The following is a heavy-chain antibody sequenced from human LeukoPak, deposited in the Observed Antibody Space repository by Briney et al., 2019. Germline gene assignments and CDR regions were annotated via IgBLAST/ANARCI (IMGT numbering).Heavy chain of an antibody. D-gene: IGHD3-3*01. V-gene: IGHV3-30*02. J-gene: IGHJ4*02. CDR3: AKQVEEEYLLYSFKRDFDY. CDR1: GFTFSSYG. CDR2: IRYDGSNK. Sequence: GGSLRLSCAASGFTFSSYGMHWVRQAPGKGLEWVAFIRYDGSNKYYADSVKGRFTISRDNSKNTLYLQMNSLGAEDTAVYYCAKQVEEEYLLYSFKRDFDYWGQGTLVTVSS.